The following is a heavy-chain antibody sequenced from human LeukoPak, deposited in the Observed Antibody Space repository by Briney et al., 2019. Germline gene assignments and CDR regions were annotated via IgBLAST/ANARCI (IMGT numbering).Heavy chain of an antibody. J-gene: IGHJ4*02. CDR1: GYTFTSYG. CDR2: ISAYNGNT. Sequence: ASVKVSCKASGYTFTSYGISWVRQAPGQGLEWMGWISAYNGNTNYAQKLQGRVTMTTDTSTSTAYMELRSLRSDDTAVYYCAGGPSTKYQLLSDYWGQGTLVTVSS. CDR3: AGGPSTKYQLLSDY. V-gene: IGHV1-18*04. D-gene: IGHD2-2*01.